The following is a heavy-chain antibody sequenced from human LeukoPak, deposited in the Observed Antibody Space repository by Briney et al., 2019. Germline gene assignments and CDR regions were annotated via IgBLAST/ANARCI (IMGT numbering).Heavy chain of an antibody. CDR3: ARDGGYCSGGSCGWFDP. V-gene: IGHV1-18*01. CDR2: ISAYNGNT. J-gene: IGHJ5*02. CDR1: GYTFTSYG. Sequence: ATVTHSCKASGYTFTSYGISWVRQAPGQGLEWMGWISAYNGNTNYAQKLQGRVTMTTDTSTSTAYMELRSLRSDDTAVNYCARDGGYCSGGSCGWFDPWGQGTLVTVSS. D-gene: IGHD2-15*01.